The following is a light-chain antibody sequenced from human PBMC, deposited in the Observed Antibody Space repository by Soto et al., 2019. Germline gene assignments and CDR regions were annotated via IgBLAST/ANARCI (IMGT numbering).Light chain of an antibody. CDR3: QQRSNWPLT. V-gene: IGKV3-11*01. CDR1: QSVTSF. CDR2: DVS. J-gene: IGKJ4*01. Sequence: EIVLTQSAVSLSLSPGERATLSCRASQSVTSFLAWYQQKPGQAPRLLIYDVSIRATGIPARFSGSGSGTDFTLTISSLEPEDFAVYYCQQRSNWPLTFGGGTKVEIK.